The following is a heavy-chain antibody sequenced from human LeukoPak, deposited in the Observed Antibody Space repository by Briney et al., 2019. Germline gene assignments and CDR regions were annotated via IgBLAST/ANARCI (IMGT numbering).Heavy chain of an antibody. D-gene: IGHD3-22*01. Sequence: PGGSLRLSCAASGFTFSNYGMHWVRQAPGKGLEWVAFIRYDGTNKYYADSVRGRFTISRDNSKNTLYLQMNSLRVEDTAVYYCAKYCYESSGASPFDYWGQGTLVTVSS. CDR3: AKYCYESSGASPFDY. CDR1: GFTFSNYG. V-gene: IGHV3-30*02. J-gene: IGHJ4*02. CDR2: IRYDGTNK.